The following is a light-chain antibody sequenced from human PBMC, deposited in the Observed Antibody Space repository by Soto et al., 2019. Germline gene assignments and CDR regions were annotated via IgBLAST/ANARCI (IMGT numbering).Light chain of an antibody. Sequence: QSVLTQPPSVSGAPGQRVTISCTGSSSNIGAGYDVHWYQQLPGTAPKRLIYGNNNRPSGVPDRFSGSKSATSDSLAITGLQAEDEADYYCQSYDSSLSGWVFGGGTKLTVL. J-gene: IGLJ3*02. CDR1: SSNIGAGYD. CDR2: GNN. CDR3: QSYDSSLSGWV. V-gene: IGLV1-40*01.